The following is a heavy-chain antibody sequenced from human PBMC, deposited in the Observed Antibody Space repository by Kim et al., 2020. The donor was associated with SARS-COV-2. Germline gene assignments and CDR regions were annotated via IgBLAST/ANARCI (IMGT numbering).Heavy chain of an antibody. CDR1: GFFFRAFG. CDR3: AKDSRRKVTNPEYYNGMAV. J-gene: IGHJ6*02. CDR2: ISNDGSDA. Sequence: GGSLSLSCAASGFFFRAFGMHWVRQAPGKGLEWVAGISNDGSDAYYADSVKGRFTISRDNSKDTLYLEMNSLKGEDTAVYYCAKDSRRKVTNPEYYNGMAVWGQGTTVIVSS. V-gene: IGHV3-30*18. D-gene: IGHD2-21*02.